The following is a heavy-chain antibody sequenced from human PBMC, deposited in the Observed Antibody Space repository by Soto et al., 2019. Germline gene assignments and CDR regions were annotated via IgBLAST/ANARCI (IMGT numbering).Heavy chain of an antibody. CDR2: VNPSGGST. V-gene: IGHV1-46*01. Sequence: QVQLVQSGAEVKKPGASVKVSCKASGYIFTAYSMHWVRQAPGQGLEWMGVVNPSGGSTNYAQRFQGRITMTRDTSTSTVYMDLKFLTSEDTAVYYCARGENCSDGVCYSEYFQRWGQGTLVTVSS. CDR3: ARGENCSDGVCYSEYFQR. J-gene: IGHJ1*01. CDR1: GYIFTAYS. D-gene: IGHD2-15*01.